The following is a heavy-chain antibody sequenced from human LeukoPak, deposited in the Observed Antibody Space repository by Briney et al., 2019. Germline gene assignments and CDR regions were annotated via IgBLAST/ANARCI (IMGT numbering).Heavy chain of an antibody. Sequence: GASVKVSCKASGYTFTGYYMHWVRQAPGQGLEWMGWINPNSGGTNYAQKFQGRVTMTRDTSISTAYVELSRLRSDDTAVYYCARESRILLWFGEYVYWGQGTLVTVSS. J-gene: IGHJ4*02. V-gene: IGHV1-2*02. CDR2: INPNSGGT. CDR3: ARESRILLWFGEYVY. D-gene: IGHD3-10*01. CDR1: GYTFTGYY.